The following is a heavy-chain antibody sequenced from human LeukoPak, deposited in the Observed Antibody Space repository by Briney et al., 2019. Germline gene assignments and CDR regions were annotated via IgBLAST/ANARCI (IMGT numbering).Heavy chain of an antibody. CDR2: INPNSGGT. Sequence: ASVTVPCTASGYTFTGYYMHWVRQAPGQGLEWMGWINPNSGGTNYAQKFQGRVTMTRDTSISTAYMELSRLRSDDTAVYYCARDRGNWFDRWGQGTLVTVSS. CDR1: GYTFTGYY. D-gene: IGHD3-10*01. J-gene: IGHJ5*02. CDR3: ARDRGNWFDR. V-gene: IGHV1-2*02.